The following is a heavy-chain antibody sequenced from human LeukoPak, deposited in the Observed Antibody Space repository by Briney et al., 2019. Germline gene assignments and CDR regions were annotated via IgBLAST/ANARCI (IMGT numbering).Heavy chain of an antibody. D-gene: IGHD3-10*01. Sequence: GGSLRLSCAASGFTFSSYSMNWVRQAPGEGLEWVSSISSSSSYIYYADSVKGRFTISRDNAKNSLYLQMNSLRAEDTAVYYCARVMGYYFDYWGQGTLVTVSS. V-gene: IGHV3-21*01. CDR2: ISSSSSYI. J-gene: IGHJ4*02. CDR3: ARVMGYYFDY. CDR1: GFTFSSYS.